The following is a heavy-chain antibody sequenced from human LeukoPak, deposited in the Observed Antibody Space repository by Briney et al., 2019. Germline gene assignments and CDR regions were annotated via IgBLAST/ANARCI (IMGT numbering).Heavy chain of an antibody. CDR1: GGSISSYY. D-gene: IGHD3/OR15-3a*01. J-gene: IGHJ4*02. CDR2: IYYSGST. Sequence: SETLSLTCTVSGGSISSYYWSWIRQPPGKGLEWIWYIYYSGSTNYNPSLKSRVTISVDTSKNQFSLKLSSVTAADTAVYYCARHDRDWAYYFDYWGQGTLVTVSS. CDR3: ARHDRDWAYYFDY. V-gene: IGHV4-59*08.